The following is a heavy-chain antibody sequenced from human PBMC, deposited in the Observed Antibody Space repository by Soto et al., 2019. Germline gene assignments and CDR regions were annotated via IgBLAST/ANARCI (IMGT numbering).Heavy chain of an antibody. D-gene: IGHD3-16*01. J-gene: IGHJ4*02. CDR1: GFNLNTYG. V-gene: IGHV3-30*03. Sequence: GGSLRLSWVASGFNLNTYGIYWVRQAPGKGLQWVAQILYDGSKKRYADSVRGRFTITRDNSKNTVYLQMDSLRVDDTAMYYCVRDLALMADYWGQGTLVTVS. CDR2: ILYDGSKK. CDR3: VRDLALMADY.